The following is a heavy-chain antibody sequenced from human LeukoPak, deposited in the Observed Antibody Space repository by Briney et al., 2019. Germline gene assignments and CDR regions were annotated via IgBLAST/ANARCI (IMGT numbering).Heavy chain of an antibody. Sequence: PGGSLRLSCAASGFTFSSYAMSWVRQAPGKGLDWVSAISGSGGSTYYADSVKGRFTISRDNSKNTLYLQMNSLRAEDTAVYYCAKVDYDFWSGYYTGHHFDYWGQGTLVTVSS. D-gene: IGHD3-3*01. CDR3: AKVDYDFWSGYYTGHHFDY. V-gene: IGHV3-23*01. CDR1: GFTFSSYA. CDR2: ISGSGGST. J-gene: IGHJ4*02.